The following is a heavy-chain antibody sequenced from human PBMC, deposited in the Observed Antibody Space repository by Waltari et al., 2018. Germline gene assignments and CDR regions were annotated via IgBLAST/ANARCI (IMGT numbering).Heavy chain of an antibody. CDR1: GYTFSNYG. CDR3: VRERDTANPTPTNNFFDP. CDR2: ISHYNYEP. J-gene: IGHJ5*02. Sequence: AQLEQSGAELKMPGASVKVSCKSSGYTFSNYGLTWVRQSPGQGLEWMGWISHYNYEPQNTKTLQGRFTMTTDTLLNTAYMELRSLTSDNTAVYYCVRERDTANPTPTNNFFDPWGQGTLVTVSA. V-gene: IGHV1-18*01. D-gene: IGHD2-15*01.